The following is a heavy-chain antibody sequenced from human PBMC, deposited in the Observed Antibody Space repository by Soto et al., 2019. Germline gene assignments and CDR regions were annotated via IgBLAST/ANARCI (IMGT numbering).Heavy chain of an antibody. Sequence: QVQLVQSGAEVKKPGASVKVSCKASGYSFTDYYLHWVRQAPGQGLEWMGWITPQYGGTHYAQKLQDRVTMTSDTSISTAYMEVGRLKSADTAVYYCATWVDTATIEGFDYWGYGTLVTVSP. CDR2: ITPQYGGT. J-gene: IGHJ4*01. V-gene: IGHV1-2*02. CDR3: ATWVDTATIEGFDY. CDR1: GYSFTDYY. D-gene: IGHD5-18*01.